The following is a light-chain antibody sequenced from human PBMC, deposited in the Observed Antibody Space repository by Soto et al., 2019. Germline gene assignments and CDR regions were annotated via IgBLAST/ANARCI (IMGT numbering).Light chain of an antibody. V-gene: IGKV1-9*01. CDR2: GAS. Sequence: DIQITQSPSSLSASVGDRVTITCRASQSISSYLNWYQQKPGRAPKLLIYGASTLQSGVPARFSGSGSGTDFTLTISNLQPEDFATYYCQQLNAYPLTFGQGTRLEIK. J-gene: IGKJ5*01. CDR1: QSISSY. CDR3: QQLNAYPLT.